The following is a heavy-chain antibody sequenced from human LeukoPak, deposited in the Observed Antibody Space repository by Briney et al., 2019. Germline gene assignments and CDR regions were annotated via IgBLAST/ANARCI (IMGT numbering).Heavy chain of an antibody. CDR3: ARLPKYSSSSGLFDY. J-gene: IGHJ4*02. V-gene: IGHV4-39*01. Sequence: SETLSLTCTVSGGSISSSSYYWGWIRQPPGKGLEWIGSIYYSGSTYYNPSLKSRVTISVDTSKNQFSLKLSSVTAADTAVYYCARLPKYSSSSGLFDYWGQGTLVTVSS. CDR1: GGSISSSSYY. D-gene: IGHD6-6*01. CDR2: IYYSGST.